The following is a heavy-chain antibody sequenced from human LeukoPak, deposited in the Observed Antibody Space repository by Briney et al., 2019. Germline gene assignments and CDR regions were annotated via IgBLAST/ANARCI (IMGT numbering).Heavy chain of an antibody. V-gene: IGHV3-21*01. D-gene: IGHD2-2*01. CDR1: GFTFSSYS. J-gene: IGHJ4*02. CDR3: ARENIVVVPAEDY. Sequence: GGSLRLSCAASGFTFSSYSVNWVRQAPGKGLEWVSSISSSSSYIYYADSVKGRFTISRDNARNSLYLQMNSLRAEDTAVYYCARENIVVVPAEDYWGQGTLVTVSS. CDR2: ISSSSSYI.